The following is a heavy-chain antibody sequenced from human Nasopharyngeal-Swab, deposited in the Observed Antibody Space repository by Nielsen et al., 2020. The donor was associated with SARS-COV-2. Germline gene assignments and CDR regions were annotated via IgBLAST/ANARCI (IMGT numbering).Heavy chain of an antibody. D-gene: IGHD2-15*01. CDR2: INHSGST. CDR3: ARVSILKVVVVGYYYYMDV. V-gene: IGHV4-4*02. J-gene: IGHJ6*03. Sequence: WIRQPPGTGLEWIGEINHSGSTNYTTSLKSRVTISVDKSKNQFSLKLSSVTAADTAVYYCARVSILKVVVVGYYYYMDVWGKGTTVTVSS.